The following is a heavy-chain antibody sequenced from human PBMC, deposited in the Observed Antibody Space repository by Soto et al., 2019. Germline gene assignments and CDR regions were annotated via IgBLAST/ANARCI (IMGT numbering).Heavy chain of an antibody. CDR2: ISSEGSDK. V-gene: IGHV3-30*18. CDR3: AKDRRAVAGTGLDY. D-gene: IGHD6-19*01. Sequence: GGSLLLSCAASGFTCSSYGMHWVRQAPGKGLEWVAVISSEGSDKYYAAYVKGRFTISRDNSKNTLYLQMNSLRAEDTAVYYCAKDRRAVAGTGLDYWGQGTLVTVSS. J-gene: IGHJ4*02. CDR1: GFTCSSYG.